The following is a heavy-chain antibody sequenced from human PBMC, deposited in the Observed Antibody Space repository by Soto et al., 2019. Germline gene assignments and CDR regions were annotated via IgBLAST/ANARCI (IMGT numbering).Heavy chain of an antibody. CDR1: GYSFTSDW. V-gene: IGHV5-51*01. CDR3: ATLANPSSAGHFSYYYYYGMDV. J-gene: IGHJ6*02. Sequence: PGAALKISCKGSGYSFTSDWIGWVGQMPGKGLEWMGIIYAGDADTRYSPSFQGQVTISADKAISTAYLQWSSLKAQATVLSYRATLANPSSAGHFSYYYYYGMDVWRQGPTVTVSS. D-gene: IGHD6-6*01. CDR2: IYAGDADT.